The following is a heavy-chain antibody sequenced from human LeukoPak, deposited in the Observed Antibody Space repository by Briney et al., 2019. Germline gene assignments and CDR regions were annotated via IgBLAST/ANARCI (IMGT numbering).Heavy chain of an antibody. CDR1: GFIFNTYV. J-gene: IGHJ3*02. CDR2: IRYDGSNK. Sequence: PGGSLTLSCAASGFIFNTYVMHWVRQAPGKGLEWLAFIRYDGSNKNYADSVKGRFTISRDNTKNSLYLQMNSLRAEDTAVYYCAKDGGSDPDSFDIWGQGTMVTVSS. V-gene: IGHV3-30*02. CDR3: AKDGGSDPDSFDI. D-gene: IGHD2-15*01.